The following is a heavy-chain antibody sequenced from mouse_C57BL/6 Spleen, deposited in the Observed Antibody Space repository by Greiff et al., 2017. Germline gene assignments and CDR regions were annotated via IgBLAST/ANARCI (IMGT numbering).Heavy chain of an antibody. CDR2: IDPENGDT. CDR3: TTNSYGY. V-gene: IGHV14-4*01. D-gene: IGHD1-1*01. Sequence: EVQGVESGAELVRPGASVKLSCTASGFNIKDDYMHWVKQRPEQGLEWIGWIDPENGDTEYASKFQGKATITADTSSNTAYLQLSSLTSEDTAVYYCTTNSYGYWGQGTTLTVSS. CDR1: GFNIKDDY. J-gene: IGHJ2*01.